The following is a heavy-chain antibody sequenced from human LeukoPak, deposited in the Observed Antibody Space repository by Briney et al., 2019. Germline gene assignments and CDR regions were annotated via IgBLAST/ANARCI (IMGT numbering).Heavy chain of an antibody. D-gene: IGHD1-26*01. CDR2: ISAYIGNT. V-gene: IGHV1-18*01. CDR3: ARDLVGLSTWWFDP. CDR1: GYTFTGYG. J-gene: IGHJ5*02. Sequence: ASVKVSCKASGYTFTGYGISWVRQAPGQGLEWMGWISAYIGNTNYAQKLQGRVTMTTDTSMSTAYMELRSLSSDDTAVYYCARDLVGLSTWWFDPWGQGTLVTVSS.